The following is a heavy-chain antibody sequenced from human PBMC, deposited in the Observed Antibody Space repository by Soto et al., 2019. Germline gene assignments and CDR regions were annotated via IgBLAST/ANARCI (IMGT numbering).Heavy chain of an antibody. CDR3: ARQVGVYYGSNYYGMDV. CDR2: TYYRSKWYN. CDR1: GDSVSSNSAA. J-gene: IGHJ6*02. V-gene: IGHV6-1*01. Sequence: SHTLSLTCAISGDSVSSNSAAWNWIRQSPSRGLEWLGRTYYRSKWYNDYAVSVKSRITINPDTSKNQFSLQLNSVTPEDTAVYYCARQVGVYYGSNYYGMDVWGQGTTVTVSS. D-gene: IGHD3-10*01.